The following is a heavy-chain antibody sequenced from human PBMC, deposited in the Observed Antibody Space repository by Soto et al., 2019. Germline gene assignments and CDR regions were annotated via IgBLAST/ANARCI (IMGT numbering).Heavy chain of an antibody. V-gene: IGHV4-30-4*01. J-gene: IGHJ1*01. CDR3: ASELRGPKYFQH. Sequence: SETLSLTCTVSGGSISRGDYYWSWIRQPPGKGLEWIGYIYYSGSTYYNPSLKSRVTISVDTSKNQLSLKLSSVTAADTAVYYCASELRGPKYFQHWGQGTLVTVSS. CDR1: GGSISRGDYY. CDR2: IYYSGST. D-gene: IGHD2-21*01.